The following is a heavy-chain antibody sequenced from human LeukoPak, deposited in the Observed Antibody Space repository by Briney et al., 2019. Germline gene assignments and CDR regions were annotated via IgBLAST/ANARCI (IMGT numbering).Heavy chain of an antibody. V-gene: IGHV4-34*01. Sequence: SETLSLTCAVYGGSFSGYYWSWIRQPPGKGLEWIGEINHSESTNYNPSLKSRVTISVDTSKNQFSLKLSSVTAADTAVYYCARGLLLWFGTFDYWGQGTLVTVSS. CDR2: INHSEST. CDR3: ARGLLLWFGTFDY. D-gene: IGHD3-10*01. CDR1: GGSFSGYY. J-gene: IGHJ4*02.